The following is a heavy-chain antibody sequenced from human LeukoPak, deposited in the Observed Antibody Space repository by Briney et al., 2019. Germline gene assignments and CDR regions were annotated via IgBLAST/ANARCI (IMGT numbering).Heavy chain of an antibody. J-gene: IGHJ4*02. CDR3: ARGRSIEGSGSLWKY. CDR2: INPNSGGT. CDR1: GYTFTGYY. V-gene: IGHV1-2*02. D-gene: IGHD3-10*01. Sequence: ASVKVSCKASGYTFTGYYMRWVRQAPGQGLEWMGWINPNSGGTSFTQKFQGRVTMTRDTSIRTAYMELSRLRSDDTAVYYCARGRSIEGSGSLWKYWGQGTVVTVSS.